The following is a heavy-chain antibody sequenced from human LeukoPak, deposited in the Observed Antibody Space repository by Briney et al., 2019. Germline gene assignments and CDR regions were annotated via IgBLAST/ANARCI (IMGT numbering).Heavy chain of an antibody. CDR2: INPSGGST. D-gene: IGHD6-19*01. Sequence: ASVKVSCKASGYTFTSYGISWVRQAPGQGLEWMGIINPSGGSTSYAQKFQGRVTMTRDTSTSTVYMELSSLRSEDTAVYYCARDVVGSSGPPGYYFDYWGQGTLVTVSS. CDR3: ARDVVGSSGPPGYYFDY. CDR1: GYTFTSYG. V-gene: IGHV1-46*01. J-gene: IGHJ4*02.